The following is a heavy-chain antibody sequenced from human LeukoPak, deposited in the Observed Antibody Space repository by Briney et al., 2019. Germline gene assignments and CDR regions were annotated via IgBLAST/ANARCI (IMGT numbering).Heavy chain of an antibody. D-gene: IGHD3-10*01. V-gene: IGHV3-30*18. CDR1: RFTFSTYA. J-gene: IGHJ4*02. CDR2: ISHDGSKK. Sequence: GGSLRLSCAASRFTFSTYAMHWVRQAPGKGLEWVAVISHDGSKKYYADSVKGRFTISRDNSKNTLYLQMNSLRAEDTAVYYCAKDIIITMVRGVPNYWGQGTLVTVSS. CDR3: AKDIIITMVRGVPNY.